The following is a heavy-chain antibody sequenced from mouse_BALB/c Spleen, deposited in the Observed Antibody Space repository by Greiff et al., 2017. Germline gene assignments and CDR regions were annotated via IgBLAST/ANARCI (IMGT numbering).Heavy chain of an antibody. CDR1: GFNIKATY. CDR2: IDPANGNT. CDR3: SGNSPMDY. V-gene: IGHV14-3*02. D-gene: IGHD2-1*01. J-gene: IGHJ4*01. Sequence: EVQLQESGAELVKPGASVKLSCTASGFNIKATYMHWVKQRPEQGLEWIGRIDPANGNTKYDPKFQGKATITADTSSNTAYLQRSSLTSEDTAVYYCSGNSPMDYWGQGTSVTVSS.